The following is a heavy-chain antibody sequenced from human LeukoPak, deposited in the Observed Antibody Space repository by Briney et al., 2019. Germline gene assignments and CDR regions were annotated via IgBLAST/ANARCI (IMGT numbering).Heavy chain of an antibody. CDR3: ARDVYSSGWYDLNYYYYMDV. Sequence: GSLRLSCAAPGFTFSSYWMSWVRQAPGKGLEWVANIKQDGSEKYYVDSVKGRFTISRDNAKNSLYLQMNSLRAEDTAVYYCARDVYSSGWYDLNYYYYMDVWGKGTTVTVSS. CDR1: GFTFSSYW. V-gene: IGHV3-7*01. J-gene: IGHJ6*03. CDR2: IKQDGSEK. D-gene: IGHD6-19*01.